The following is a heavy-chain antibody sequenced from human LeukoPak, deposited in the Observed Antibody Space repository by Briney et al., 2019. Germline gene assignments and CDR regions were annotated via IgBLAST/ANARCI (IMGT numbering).Heavy chain of an antibody. V-gene: IGHV4-4*07. J-gene: IGHJ4*02. CDR1: GGSISSYY. CDR2: IYSSGNT. Sequence: SETLSLTCTVSGGSISSYYWNWIRQPAGKGLEWIGRIYSSGNTNYNPSLKSRVTMSVDTSKNQFSLKLNSVTAADTAFYYCAREGYSSDWYGHDSWGQGTLVTVSS. D-gene: IGHD6-13*01. CDR3: AREGYSSDWYGHDS.